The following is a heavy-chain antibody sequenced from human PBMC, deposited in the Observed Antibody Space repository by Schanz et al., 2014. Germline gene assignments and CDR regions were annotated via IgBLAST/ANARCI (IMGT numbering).Heavy chain of an antibody. CDR1: GFTFTNYA. CDR2: ISGSSSTK. D-gene: IGHD4-17*01. V-gene: IGHV3-48*01. Sequence: EVQLLESGGGLVQPGGSLRLSCAASGFTFTNYAMTWVRQAPGKGLEWVSYISGSSSTKYYADSVKGRFTISRDNGKKSLYLRMNSLRAEDTAVYYCARDAVTSVLTPGLYYWGQGTLVTVSS. J-gene: IGHJ4*02. CDR3: ARDAVTSVLTPGLYY.